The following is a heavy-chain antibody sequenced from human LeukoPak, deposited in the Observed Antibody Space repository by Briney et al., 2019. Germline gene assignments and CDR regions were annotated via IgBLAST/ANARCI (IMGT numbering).Heavy chain of an antibody. D-gene: IGHD3-10*01. Sequence: GGSLRLSCAASGFTFSSYSMNWVRQAPGKGLEWVSSISSSSSYIYYADSVEGRFTISRDNAKNSLYLQMNSLRAEDTAVYYCARDSYGSGSFDYWGQGTLVTVSS. V-gene: IGHV3-21*01. CDR1: GFTFSSYS. J-gene: IGHJ4*02. CDR3: ARDSYGSGSFDY. CDR2: ISSSSSYI.